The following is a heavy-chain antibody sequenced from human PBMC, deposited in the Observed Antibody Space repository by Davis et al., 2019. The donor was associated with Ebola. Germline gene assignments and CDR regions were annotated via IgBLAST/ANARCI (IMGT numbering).Heavy chain of an antibody. J-gene: IGHJ6*02. CDR2: IDPIDSYT. Sequence: GESLKISCKGSGYSFTSYWISWVRQMPGKGLEWMGRIDPIDSYTNYTPSFQGHVTFSVDKSINTAYLQWSSLKASDTAVYYCARPMYYYDSSGYFLYGMDVWGQGTAVTVSS. CDR3: ARPMYYYDSSGYFLYGMDV. V-gene: IGHV5-10-1*01. D-gene: IGHD3-22*01. CDR1: GYSFTSYW.